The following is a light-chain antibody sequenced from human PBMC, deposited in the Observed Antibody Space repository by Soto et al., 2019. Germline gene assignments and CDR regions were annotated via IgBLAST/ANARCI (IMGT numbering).Light chain of an antibody. J-gene: IGLJ1*01. V-gene: IGLV2-14*01. CDR1: SSDVGGYNY. Sequence: QSALTQPASVSGSPGQSITISCTGTSSDVGGYNYVSWYQQHPGKAPKLMIYEVSNRPSGVSNRFSGSKSGNTASLTISGLQAEDEADYYCSSYTSSSTNYVFGTGTKLTLL. CDR3: SSYTSSSTNYV. CDR2: EVS.